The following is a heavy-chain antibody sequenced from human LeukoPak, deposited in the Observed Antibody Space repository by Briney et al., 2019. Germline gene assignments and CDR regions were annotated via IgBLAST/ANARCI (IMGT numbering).Heavy chain of an antibody. V-gene: IGHV4-59*08. CDR2: ISYSGGT. D-gene: IGHD1-26*01. CDR1: GGSIGGYY. Sequence: PSETLSLTCTVSGGSIGGYYWSWIRQPPGKGLEWIGFISYSGGTNYNPSLKSRVTISVDTSKNQFSLKLNSVTAADTAVYYCARHGGSYTFDYWGQGTLVTVSS. J-gene: IGHJ4*02. CDR3: ARHGGSYTFDY.